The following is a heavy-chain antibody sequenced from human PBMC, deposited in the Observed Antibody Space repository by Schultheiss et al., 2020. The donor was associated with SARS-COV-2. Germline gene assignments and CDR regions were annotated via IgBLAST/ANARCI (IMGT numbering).Heavy chain of an antibody. Sequence: LRLSCTVSGGSISSYYWSWIRQPAGKGLEWIGRIYTSGSTNYNPSLKSRVTMSVDTSKNQFSLKLSSVTAADTAVYYCAREGYCSSTSCPGNMDVWGKGTTVTVSS. CDR1: GGSISSYY. CDR3: AREGYCSSTSCPGNMDV. CDR2: IYTSGST. J-gene: IGHJ6*03. D-gene: IGHD2-2*01. V-gene: IGHV4-4*07.